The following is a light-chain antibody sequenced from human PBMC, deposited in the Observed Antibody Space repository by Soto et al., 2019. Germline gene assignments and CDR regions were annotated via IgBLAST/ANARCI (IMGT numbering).Light chain of an antibody. V-gene: IGKV3-20*01. CDR2: AAS. J-gene: IGKJ1*01. Sequence: EIVLTQSPGTLSLSPGDRATLSCRASETVTGKYLAWYQQKAGQAPRLLIFAASNRATGIPDRFSGSGSGTDFTLTISRLEPEDFAVYFCQQYSSPPLTFGQGTKVEIK. CDR3: QQYSSPPLT. CDR1: ETVTGKY.